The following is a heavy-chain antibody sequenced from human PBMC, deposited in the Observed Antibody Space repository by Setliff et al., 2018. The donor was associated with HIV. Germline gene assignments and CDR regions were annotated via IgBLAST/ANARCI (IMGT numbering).Heavy chain of an antibody. Sequence: APGHGSCKASGYTFTTYYIHWVRQAPGQGLEWMGIINPSSTSTNYAQRFQGRVTMTRDTSTSTVYMELSSLRSEDTAVYYCARDHMSVGAWVGATSRGLFQHWGQGTLVTVSS. J-gene: IGHJ1*01. CDR2: INPSSTST. CDR1: GYTFTTYY. V-gene: IGHV1-46*01. CDR3: ARDHMSVGAWVGATSRGLFQH. D-gene: IGHD1-26*01.